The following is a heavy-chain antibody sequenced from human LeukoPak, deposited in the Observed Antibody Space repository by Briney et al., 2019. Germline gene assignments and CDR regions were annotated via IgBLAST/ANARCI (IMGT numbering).Heavy chain of an antibody. J-gene: IGHJ4*02. CDR2: ISYDGSNK. V-gene: IGHV3-30-3*01. D-gene: IGHD1-26*01. CDR3: ARVSEARAWEYYFDY. CDR1: GFTFSSYA. Sequence: GGSVRLSCADSGFTFSSYAMHWVRQAPGKGLEWVAVISYDGSNKYYADSVKGRFTISRDNSKNTLYLQMNSLRAEDTAVYYCARVSEARAWEYYFDYWGQGTLVTVSS.